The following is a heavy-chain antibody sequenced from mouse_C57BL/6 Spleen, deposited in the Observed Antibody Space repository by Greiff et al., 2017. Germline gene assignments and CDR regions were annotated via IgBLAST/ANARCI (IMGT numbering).Heavy chain of an antibody. V-gene: IGHV1-22*01. J-gene: IGHJ2*01. Sequence: VQLQQSGPELVKPGASVKMSCKASGYTFTDYNMHWVKQSHGKSLEWIGYINPNNGGTSYNQKFKGKATLTVNKSSSTAYMELRSLTSEDSAVYYCAITTVAVFDYWGQGTTLTVSS. CDR1: GYTFTDYN. CDR2: INPNNGGT. CDR3: AITTVAVFDY. D-gene: IGHD1-1*01.